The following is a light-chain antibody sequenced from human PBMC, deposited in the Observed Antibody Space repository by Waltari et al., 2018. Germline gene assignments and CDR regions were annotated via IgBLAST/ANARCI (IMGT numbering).Light chain of an antibody. V-gene: IGLV1-40*01. CDR3: QSYDTTLSVV. Sequence: QSVLTQPPSVSGAPGQRVTISCTGSGSNIGAGYDVHWYQQLPRAAPKLPIYGGHSRALGVPDRFFGSTSGTSASLTITGLQAEDEADYYCQSYDTTLSVVFGGGTKLTVL. J-gene: IGLJ3*02. CDR1: GSNIGAGYD. CDR2: GGH.